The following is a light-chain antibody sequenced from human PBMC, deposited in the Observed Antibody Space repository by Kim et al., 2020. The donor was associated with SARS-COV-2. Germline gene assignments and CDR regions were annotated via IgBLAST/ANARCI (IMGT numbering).Light chain of an antibody. Sequence: PGQTAMITCSGYSLLIQFAYWYQRKAGLAPVLVMYKDTERPLGIPERFSGTSSGTTVTLTISGVQAEDEADYYCQSADSSGTYRVFGTGAKVTVL. V-gene: IGLV3-25*03. CDR2: KDT. CDR1: SLLIQF. J-gene: IGLJ1*01. CDR3: QSADSSGTYRV.